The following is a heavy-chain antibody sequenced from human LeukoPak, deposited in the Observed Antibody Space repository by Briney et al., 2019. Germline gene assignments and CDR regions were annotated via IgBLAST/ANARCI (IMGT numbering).Heavy chain of an antibody. J-gene: IGHJ3*01. CDR3: AKDRGGGSQLGDAYDV. CDR2: IATDGSFA. Sequence: GGSLRLSCAAPGFTFSSYSMNWVRQAPGKGLEWLAGIATDGSFAYYADSVKGRFTISRDNSKNTLYLQMNSLRIEDTALYYCAKDRGGGSQLGDAYDVWGQGTMVSVSS. CDR1: GFTFSSYS. D-gene: IGHD5-24*01. V-gene: IGHV3-30*18.